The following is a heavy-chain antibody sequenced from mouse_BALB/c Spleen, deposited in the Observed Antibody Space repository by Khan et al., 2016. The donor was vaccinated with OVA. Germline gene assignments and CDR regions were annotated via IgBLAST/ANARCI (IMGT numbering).Heavy chain of an antibody. Sequence: EVHLQQSGPELVKPGASMKISCKASGYSFTDYTMNWVKQSHGKSLEWIGLINPYNGGTSDNQKFKGKATLTVDKASSTAYMELLSLTSGDSAVYYCARSGYGGFAYWGQGTLVTVSA. J-gene: IGHJ3*01. D-gene: IGHD1-2*01. V-gene: IGHV1-18*01. CDR2: INPYNGGT. CDR3: ARSGYGGFAY. CDR1: GYSFTDYT.